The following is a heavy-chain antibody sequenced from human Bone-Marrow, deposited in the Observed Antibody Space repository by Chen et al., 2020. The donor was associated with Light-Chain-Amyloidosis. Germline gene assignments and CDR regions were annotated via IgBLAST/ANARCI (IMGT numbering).Heavy chain of an antibody. CDR3: ARESDSGYDAIDY. D-gene: IGHD5-12*01. CDR2: ISSSSIYI. Sequence: EVQLVESGGGLVKPGGSLRLSCAAPGFTFSRYSMSWVRQAPGKGLEWVSSISSSSIYIYYADSVKGRVTISRDNAKNSLYLQMNSLRGEDTALYYCARESDSGYDAIDYWGQGTLVTVSS. CDR1: GFTFSRYS. V-gene: IGHV3-21*01. J-gene: IGHJ4*02.